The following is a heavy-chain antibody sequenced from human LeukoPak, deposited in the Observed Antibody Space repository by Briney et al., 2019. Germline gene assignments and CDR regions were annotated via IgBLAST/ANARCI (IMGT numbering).Heavy chain of an antibody. J-gene: IGHJ4*02. CDR2: IWYDGSNK. CDR3: ARDASTIAVAGIHHYFDY. D-gene: IGHD6-19*01. CDR1: GFTFSSYG. Sequence: GGSLRLSCAASGFTFSSYGMHWVRQAPGKGLEWVAVIWYDGSNKYYADSVKGRFTISRDNSKNTLYLQMNSLRAEDTAVYYCARDASTIAVAGIHHYFDYWGQGTLVTVSS. V-gene: IGHV3-33*01.